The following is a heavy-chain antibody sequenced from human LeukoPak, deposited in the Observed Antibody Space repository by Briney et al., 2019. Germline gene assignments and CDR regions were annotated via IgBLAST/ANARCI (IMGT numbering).Heavy chain of an antibody. D-gene: IGHD6-13*01. V-gene: IGHV1-2*02. CDR3: ARVGAAAGSFDY. CDR2: INPNSGGT. CDR1: GYTFTGYY. J-gene: IGHJ4*02. Sequence: ASVKVSSKASGYTFTGYYMHWVRQAPGQGLEWMGWINPNSGGTNYAQKFQGRVTMTRDTSISTAYMELSRLRSDDTAVYYCARVGAAAGSFDYWGQGTLVTVSS.